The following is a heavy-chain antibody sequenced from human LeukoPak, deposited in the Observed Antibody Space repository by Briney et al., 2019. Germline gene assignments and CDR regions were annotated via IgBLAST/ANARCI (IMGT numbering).Heavy chain of an antibody. CDR2: IWYDGSNK. CDR3: ARHIGGGIEDMDV. D-gene: IGHD3-16*02. J-gene: IGHJ6*03. CDR1: GFTFNSYA. V-gene: IGHV3-33*01. Sequence: PGGSLRLSCAASGFTFNSYAMHWVRQAPGKGLEWMAVIWYDGSNKYYADSVRGRFTISKDNSKNTLSMQMNSLTAEDTAVYYCARHIGGGIEDMDVWGKGTKVIVSS.